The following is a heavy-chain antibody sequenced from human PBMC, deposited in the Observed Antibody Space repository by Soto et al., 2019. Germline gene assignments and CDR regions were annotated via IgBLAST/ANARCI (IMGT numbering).Heavy chain of an antibody. D-gene: IGHD2-8*02. J-gene: IGHJ4*02. CDR2: INHSGST. Sequence: PSETLSLTCAVYGGSFSGYYWTWIRQPPGTGLEWIGEINHSGSTNYNPSLKSRVTISVDTSKNQLSLKLTSMTDADTAVYYCARDKITGLFDYWGQGTLVTVS. CDR1: GGSFSGYY. CDR3: ARDKITGLFDY. V-gene: IGHV4-34*01.